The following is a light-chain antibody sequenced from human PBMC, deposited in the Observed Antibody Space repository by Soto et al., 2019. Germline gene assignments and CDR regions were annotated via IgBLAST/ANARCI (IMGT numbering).Light chain of an antibody. CDR3: QQTYSTPIT. CDR2: ASS. J-gene: IGKJ5*01. CDR1: LTISSS. V-gene: IGKV1-39*01. Sequence: DIQMTQSPSSLSASVGDRVTITCRASLTISSSLNWYQQRPGKAPNLLIYASSSLQSGVPPRFSGSGSGTDFTLTISSLQPEDFATYYCQQTYSTPITFGQGTRLEIK.